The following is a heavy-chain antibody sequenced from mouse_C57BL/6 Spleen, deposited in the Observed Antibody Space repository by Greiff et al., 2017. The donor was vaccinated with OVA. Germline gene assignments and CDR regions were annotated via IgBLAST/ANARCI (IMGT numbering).Heavy chain of an antibody. CDR1: GYAFTNYL. J-gene: IGHJ3*01. CDR2: INPGSGGT. V-gene: IGHV1-54*01. Sequence: QVQLQQSGAELVRPGTSVKVSCKASGYAFTNYLIEWVKQRPGQGLEWIGVINPGSGGTNYNEKFKGKATLTADKSSSTAYMQLSSLTSEDSAVYCCTRGGAGAYWGQGTLVTVSA. CDR3: TRGGAGAY.